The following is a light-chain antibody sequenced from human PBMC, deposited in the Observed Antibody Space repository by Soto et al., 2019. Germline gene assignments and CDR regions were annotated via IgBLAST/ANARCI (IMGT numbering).Light chain of an antibody. CDR1: SSNIGSNL. J-gene: IGLJ1*01. V-gene: IGLV1-44*01. CDR2: AND. CDR3: TSYTSSSTYV. Sequence: QSVLTQPPSASGTPGQRVTISCSGSSSNIGSNLVTWYQHLPGTAPRLLIYANDQRPSGVPDRFSGSKSDTSASLAISALQSEDKADYYCTSYTSSSTYVFGTGTKSPS.